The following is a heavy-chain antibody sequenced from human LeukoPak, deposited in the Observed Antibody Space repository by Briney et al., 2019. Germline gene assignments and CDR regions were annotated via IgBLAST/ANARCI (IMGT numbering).Heavy chain of an antibody. J-gene: IGHJ5*02. CDR1: GFTFSSYA. Sequence: SGGSLRLSCAASGFTFSSYAMSWVRQAPGKGLEWVSAISGSGGSTYYADSVKGRFTISRDNSKNTLYLQMNSLRAEDTAVYYCAKGRLVVVRAAIHWFDPWGQGTLVTVSS. CDR2: ISGSGGST. CDR3: AKGRLVVVRAAIHWFDP. V-gene: IGHV3-23*01. D-gene: IGHD2-2*01.